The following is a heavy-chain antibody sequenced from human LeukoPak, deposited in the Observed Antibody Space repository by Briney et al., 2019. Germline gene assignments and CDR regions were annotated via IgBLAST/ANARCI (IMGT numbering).Heavy chain of an antibody. V-gene: IGHV4-34*01. CDR2: INHSGST. J-gene: IGHJ5*02. Sequence: KPSETLSLTCAVYGGSFSAYYWSWIRQPPGKGLEWIGEINHSGSTIYNPSLKSRVTISIDTSKNQFSLEMSSVTAADTAVYYCARGRGARSSGWYNWFDPWGQGTLVTVSS. CDR3: ARGRGARSSGWYNWFDP. CDR1: GGSFSAYY. D-gene: IGHD6-25*01.